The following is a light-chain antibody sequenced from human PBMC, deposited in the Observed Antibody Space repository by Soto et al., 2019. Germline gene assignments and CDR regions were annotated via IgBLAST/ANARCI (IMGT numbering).Light chain of an antibody. Sequence: QSALTQPASVSGSPGQSITISCTRISSNVGSYNLVSWYQHPPGKAPKLIIYEGSERPSGVSNRFSGAQSGHTASLTISGLQAEDEADYYCSSDAGAVVFGGGTKLTVL. J-gene: IGLJ2*01. CDR2: EGS. V-gene: IGLV2-23*01. CDR1: SSNVGSYNL. CDR3: SSDAGAVV.